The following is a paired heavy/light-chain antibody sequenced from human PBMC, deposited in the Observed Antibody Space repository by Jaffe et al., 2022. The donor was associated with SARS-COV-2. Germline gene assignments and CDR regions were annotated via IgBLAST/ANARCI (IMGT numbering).Heavy chain of an antibody. D-gene: IGHD6-19*01. Sequence: QVQLQESGPGLVKPSQTLSLTCTVSGGSISSGSYFWSWIRQPAGKGLEWIGRISTTGSANYNPSLKSRVTISADTSKNQFSLKLSSATAADTAVYYCARDLSGRYSSESWFDPWGQGTLVTVSS. CDR1: GGSISSGSYF. CDR2: ISTTGSA. V-gene: IGHV4-61*02. CDR3: ARDLSGRYSSESWFDP. J-gene: IGHJ5*02.
Light chain of an antibody. J-gene: IGLJ3*02. CDR3: GTWDGSRSAGGGV. V-gene: IGLV1-51*02. Sequence: QSVLTQPPSVSAAPGQKVTISCSGSSSNIGSNFVSWYQQLPGTAPKLLIFENNKRPSGIPDRFSGSKSGTSATLGISGLQTGDEADYYCGTWDGSRSAGGGVFGGGTKVTIL. CDR1: SSNIGSNF. CDR2: ENN.